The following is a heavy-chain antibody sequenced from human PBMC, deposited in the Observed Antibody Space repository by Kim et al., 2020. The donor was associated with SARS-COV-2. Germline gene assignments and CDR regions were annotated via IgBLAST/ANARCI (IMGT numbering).Heavy chain of an antibody. CDR3: ARDPPPRYCSSTSCYYYYGMDV. D-gene: IGHD2-2*01. CDR1: GFTFSSYE. CDR2: ISSSGSTI. J-gene: IGHJ6*02. V-gene: IGHV3-48*03. Sequence: GGSLRLSCAASGFTFSSYEMNWVRQAPGKGLEWVSYISSSGSTIYYADSVKGRFTISRDNAKNSLYLQMNSLRAEDTAVYYCARDPPPRYCSSTSCYYYYGMDVWGQGTTVTVSS.